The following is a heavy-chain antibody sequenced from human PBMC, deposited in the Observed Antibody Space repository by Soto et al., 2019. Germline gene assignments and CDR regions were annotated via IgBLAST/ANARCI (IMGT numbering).Heavy chain of an antibody. J-gene: IGHJ1*01. D-gene: IGHD1-26*01. V-gene: IGHV1-69*01. CDR1: GGTFNTYT. CDR3: ARIPRYSFPTSDPLDN. CDR2: IIPIFGTT. Sequence: QVQLVQSGTDVKKPGSSVTVSCKASGGTFNTYTFSWVRQAPGQGLEWMGSIIPIFGTTHYAQSFQGRLSITADQSSTTTYMDLRSLTSHDTALYYCARIPRYSFPTSDPLDNWGQGTLVTVSS.